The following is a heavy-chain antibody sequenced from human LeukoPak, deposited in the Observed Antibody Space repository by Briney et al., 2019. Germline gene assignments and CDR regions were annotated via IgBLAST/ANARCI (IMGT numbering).Heavy chain of an antibody. J-gene: IGHJ6*02. Sequence: ASVKVSCKASGYTFTSYGISWVRQAPGQGLEWMGWISAYNGNTNYAQKLQGRVTMTTDTSTSTAYMELRSLRSDDTAEYYCARDPRFLEWSPRANYYYYGMDVWGQGTTVTVSS. CDR3: ARDPRFLEWSPRANYYYYGMDV. CDR1: GYTFTSYG. CDR2: ISAYNGNT. D-gene: IGHD3-3*01. V-gene: IGHV1-18*01.